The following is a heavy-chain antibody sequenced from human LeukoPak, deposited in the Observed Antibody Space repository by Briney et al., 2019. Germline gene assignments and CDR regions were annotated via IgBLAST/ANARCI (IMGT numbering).Heavy chain of an antibody. D-gene: IGHD3-22*01. V-gene: IGHV3-30-3*01. CDR2: ISYDGSNK. CDR1: GFTFSSYA. CDR3: ARDLWHYDSSGYYYFGANFDY. J-gene: IGHJ4*02. Sequence: PGGSLRLSCAASGFTFSSYAMHWVRQAPGKGLEWVAVISYDGSNKYYADSVKGRFTISRDNSKNTLYLQMNSLRAEDTAVYYCARDLWHYDSSGYYYFGANFDYWGQGTLVTVSS.